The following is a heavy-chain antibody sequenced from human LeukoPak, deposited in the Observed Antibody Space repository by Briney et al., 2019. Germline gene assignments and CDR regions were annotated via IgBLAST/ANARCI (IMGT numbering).Heavy chain of an antibody. J-gene: IGHJ6*04. CDR2: IYYSGST. CDR1: GGSISSGDYY. D-gene: IGHD5-18*01. Sequence: SQTLSLTCTVSGGSISSGDYYWSWIRQPPGKGLEWTGYIYYSGSTYYNPSLKSRVTISVDTSKNQFSLKLSSVTAADTAVYYCARDSAMVTPYYYGMDVWGKGTTVTVSS. V-gene: IGHV4-30-4*01. CDR3: ARDSAMVTPYYYGMDV.